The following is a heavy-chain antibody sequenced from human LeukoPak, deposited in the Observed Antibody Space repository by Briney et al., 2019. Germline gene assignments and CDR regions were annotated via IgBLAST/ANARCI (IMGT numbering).Heavy chain of an antibody. CDR1: DGSISSYY. D-gene: IGHD6-19*01. Sequence: SETLSLTCTVSDGSISSYYWSWIRQPPGKGLEWIGYIYYSGSTNYNPSLKSRVTISVDTSKKQFSLKLSSVTAADTAVYYCARGRLAMGPFFDYWGQGTLVTVSS. CDR3: ARGRLAMGPFFDY. CDR2: IYYSGST. V-gene: IGHV4-59*01. J-gene: IGHJ4*02.